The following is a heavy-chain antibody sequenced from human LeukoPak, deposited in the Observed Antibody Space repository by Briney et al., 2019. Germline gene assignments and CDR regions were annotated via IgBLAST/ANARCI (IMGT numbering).Heavy chain of an antibody. CDR2: IYYSGTT. CDR3: ARSGTVTTWNY. Sequence: SETLSITCTVSGGSISSGGYYWSWIRQHPGKGLEWIGCIYYSGTTYYHPSLTSRVAISVDTSKNQFSLKLNSVTAADTAVYYCARSGTVTTWNYWGQGTLVTVSS. CDR1: GGSISSGGYY. V-gene: IGHV4-31*03. J-gene: IGHJ4*02. D-gene: IGHD4-17*01.